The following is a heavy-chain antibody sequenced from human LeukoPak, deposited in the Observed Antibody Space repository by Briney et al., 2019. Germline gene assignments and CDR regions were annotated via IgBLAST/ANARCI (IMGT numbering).Heavy chain of an antibody. Sequence: ASVKVSCKASGYTFTNYGISWVRQAPGQGLEWMGWIGSYNGETNYAQKFQGRVTMTTDTSTSTVYMELRSLTSDDTAVYYCARVTYYYGSGTDYWGQGTLVTVSS. D-gene: IGHD3-10*01. J-gene: IGHJ4*02. CDR2: IGSYNGET. V-gene: IGHV1-18*01. CDR1: GYTFTNYG. CDR3: ARVTYYYGSGTDY.